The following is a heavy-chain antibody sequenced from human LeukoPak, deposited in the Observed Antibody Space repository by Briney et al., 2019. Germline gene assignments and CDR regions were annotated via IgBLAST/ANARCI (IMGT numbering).Heavy chain of an antibody. CDR3: ARDGTLRVIRLWSYYYYGMDV. V-gene: IGHV1-46*01. J-gene: IGHJ6*02. CDR1: GYTFTSYY. D-gene: IGHD5-18*01. Sequence: ASVKVSCKASGYTFTSYYMHWVRQAPGQGLEWMGIINPSGGSTSYAQKFQGRVTMTRDTSTSTVYMELSSLRSEDTAVYYCARDGTLRVIRLWSYYYYGMDVWGQGTTVTVSS. CDR2: INPSGGST.